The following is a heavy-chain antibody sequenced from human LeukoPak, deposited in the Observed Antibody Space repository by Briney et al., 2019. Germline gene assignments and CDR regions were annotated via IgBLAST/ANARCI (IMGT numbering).Heavy chain of an antibody. J-gene: IGHJ4*02. D-gene: IGHD2-21*01. Sequence: PSETLSLTCTVSGGSISSYYWSWIRQPAGKGLEWIGRIYTSGSTNYNPSLKSRVTMSVDTSKNQFSLKLSSVTAADTAVYYCARGKAYCGGDCYTFDYWGQETLVTVSS. V-gene: IGHV4-4*07. CDR2: IYTSGST. CDR3: ARGKAYCGGDCYTFDY. CDR1: GGSISSYY.